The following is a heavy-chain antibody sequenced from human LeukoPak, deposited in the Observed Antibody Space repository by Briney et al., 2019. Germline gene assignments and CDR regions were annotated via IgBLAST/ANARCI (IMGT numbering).Heavy chain of an antibody. Sequence: PSETLSLTCAVSGGSISSSSWWSWVRQPPGKGLEGIGEISHGGSTNYNPSLESRVTISVDTSKNQFSLNLDSVTAADTAVYFCARVTATTPFDNWGQGILVTVSS. CDR2: ISHGGST. CDR1: GGSISSSSW. J-gene: IGHJ4*02. V-gene: IGHV4-4*02. D-gene: IGHD1-1*01. CDR3: ARVTATTPFDN.